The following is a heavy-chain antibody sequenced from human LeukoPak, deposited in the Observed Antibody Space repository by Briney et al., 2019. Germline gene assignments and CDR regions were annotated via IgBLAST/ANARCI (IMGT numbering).Heavy chain of an antibody. CDR1: GGSISRSNYY. Sequence: SETLSLTCTVSGGSISRSNYYWGWIRQPPGKGLEWIGNIYYSGSTYYKPSLKTRVTISVDTSKNQFSLKLTPVTAADTAVYYCARHASVDGNWPRPLDYWGQGSLVTVSS. CDR2: IYYSGST. V-gene: IGHV4-39*01. J-gene: IGHJ4*02. CDR3: ARHASVDGNWPRPLDY. D-gene: IGHD6-19*01.